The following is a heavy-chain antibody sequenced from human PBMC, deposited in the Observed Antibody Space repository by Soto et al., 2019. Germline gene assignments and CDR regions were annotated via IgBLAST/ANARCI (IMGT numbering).Heavy chain of an antibody. D-gene: IGHD1-26*01. CDR2: IIPIFGKA. CDR3: ATREDYTWSAVLYYLRYDV. V-gene: IGHV1-69*13. J-gene: IGHJ6*02. Sequence: SVKVSCKASGGTFSRYAFSWVRQAPGQGLEWMGRIIPIFGKANYAQKFQGRVTITADESTSTAYMELSSLRSEDTAVYYCATREDYTWSAVLYYLRYDVWGQRTT. CDR1: GGTFSRYA.